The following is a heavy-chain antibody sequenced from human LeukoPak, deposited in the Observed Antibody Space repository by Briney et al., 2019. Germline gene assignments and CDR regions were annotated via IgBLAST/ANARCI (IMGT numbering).Heavy chain of an antibody. V-gene: IGHV3-13*01. D-gene: IGHD3-3*01. CDR1: GFTFSSYD. CDR3: ARAREWRKTNWFDP. CDR2: IGTAGDT. Sequence: GGSLRLSCAASGFTFSSYDMHWVRQATGKGLEWVSAIGTAGDTYYPGSVKGRFTISRENAKNSLYLQMNSLRAGDTAVYYCARAREWRKTNWFDPWGQGTLVTVSS. J-gene: IGHJ5*02.